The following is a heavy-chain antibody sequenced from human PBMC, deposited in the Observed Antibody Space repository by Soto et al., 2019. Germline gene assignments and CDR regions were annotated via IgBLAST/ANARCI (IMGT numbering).Heavy chain of an antibody. J-gene: IGHJ4*01. CDR1: GYTVTSYG. CDR3: ASFRRDYDWGDSYFDY. Sequence: QVQLVQSGAEVKKPGASVKVSCKASGYTVTSYGISWVRQAPGQGLEWMGWISAYNGNTNYAQKLQGRVTMTTDTPTSTAYMELRSLRSVDTAVYYCASFRRDYDWGDSYFDYWGHGPLVTVSS. V-gene: IGHV1-18*01. D-gene: IGHD3-16*01. CDR2: ISAYNGNT.